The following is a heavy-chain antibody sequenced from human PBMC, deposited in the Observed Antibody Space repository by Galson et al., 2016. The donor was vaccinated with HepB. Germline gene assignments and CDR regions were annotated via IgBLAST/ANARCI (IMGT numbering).Heavy chain of an antibody. D-gene: IGHD3-9*01. CDR3: AKNDILAGYSAFDY. CDR2: IWSDGNTK. Sequence: SLRLSCAASGLTFSRDGMHWVRQPPGKGLEWVAVIWSDGNTKFYADSVKGRFTISRDNSKNTLFLQMNSLRAEDTAVYYCAKNDILAGYSAFDYWGQGTLVTVSS. CDR1: GLTFSRDG. V-gene: IGHV3-33*06. J-gene: IGHJ4*02.